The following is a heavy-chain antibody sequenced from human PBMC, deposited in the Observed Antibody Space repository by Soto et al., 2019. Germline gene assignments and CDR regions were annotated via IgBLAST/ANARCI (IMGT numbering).Heavy chain of an antibody. CDR3: ASVKFNVHY. J-gene: IGHJ4*02. CDR2: ISDGGGST. CDR1: GFTFSFYA. D-gene: IGHD2-8*01. V-gene: IGHV3-23*01. Sequence: PGGSLRLSCAASGFTFSFYAMTWVRQAPGKGLEWVSGISDGGGSTYYADSVKGRFTVSRDNSKNTLYLQMNSLRAEDTAIYYCASVKFNVHYWGQGTLVTVSS.